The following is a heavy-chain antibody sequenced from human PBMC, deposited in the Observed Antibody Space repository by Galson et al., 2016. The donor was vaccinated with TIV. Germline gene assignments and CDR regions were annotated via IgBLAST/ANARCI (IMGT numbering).Heavy chain of an antibody. V-gene: IGHV1-69*13. J-gene: IGHJ6*02. Sequence: SVKVSCKASGGIFGGYAINWVRQAPGQGLEWMGRIISIFRTANYAEKFQGRVTITADDSTNTVQMELSSLKSEDTAVYYCARRTDGHLYDYYGMDVWGQGTTVIVSS. D-gene: IGHD5-24*01. CDR1: GGIFGGYA. CDR2: IISIFRTA. CDR3: ARRTDGHLYDYYGMDV.